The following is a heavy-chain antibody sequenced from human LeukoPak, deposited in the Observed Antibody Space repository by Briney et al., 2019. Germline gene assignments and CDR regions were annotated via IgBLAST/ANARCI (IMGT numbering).Heavy chain of an antibody. CDR3: ARAGVELLSDYYYYYYMDV. J-gene: IGHJ6*03. V-gene: IGHV3-7*01. CDR1: GFTFSSYW. Sequence: PGGSLRLSCAASGFTFSSYWMSWVRQAPGKGLEWVANIKQDGSEKYYVDSVKGRFTISRDNAKNSLYLQMNSLRAEDTAVYYCARAGVELLSDYYYYYYMDVWGKGTTVTVSS. D-gene: IGHD2-21*01. CDR2: IKQDGSEK.